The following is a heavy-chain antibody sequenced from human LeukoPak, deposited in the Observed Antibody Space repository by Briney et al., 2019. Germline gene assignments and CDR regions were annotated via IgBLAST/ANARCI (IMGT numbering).Heavy chain of an antibody. D-gene: IGHD5-18*01. J-gene: IGHJ6*03. V-gene: IGHV4-30-2*01. CDR1: DDAISSGGYS. CDR3: ARRISYYMDV. CDR2: IYDSGST. Sequence: PSETLSLTCTVSDDAISSGGYSWSWIRQPPGKGLEWIGYIYDSGSTYYNPSLKSRVTISVDTSKNQFSLKQSSVTAADTAVYYCARRISYYMDVWGEGTTVTVSS.